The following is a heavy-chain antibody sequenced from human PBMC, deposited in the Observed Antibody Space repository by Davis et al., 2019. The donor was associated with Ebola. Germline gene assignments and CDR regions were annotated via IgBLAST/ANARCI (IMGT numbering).Heavy chain of an antibody. V-gene: IGHV3-23*01. CDR1: GFTFNFYV. CDR3: AKDRRGYNSAADY. D-gene: IGHD5-24*01. J-gene: IGHJ4*02. CDR2: IDGGDGST. Sequence: GESLKISCAGSGFTFNFYVMSWVRQAPGKGLEWVSAIDGGDGSTYYADSVKGRFTISRDNSKNTLYLQMNSLRADDTAVYYCAKDRRGYNSAADYWGQGTRVTVSS.